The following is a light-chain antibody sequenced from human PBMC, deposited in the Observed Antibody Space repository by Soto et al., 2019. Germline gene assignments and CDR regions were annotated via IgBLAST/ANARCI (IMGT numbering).Light chain of an antibody. J-gene: IGKJ5*01. CDR3: QQYYSTPSIT. Sequence: DIVMTQSPDSLAVSLVESSSINCKSSQIVLYSINSKNYLAWYQQKPGQPPKLLIYWASTRESGVPDRFSGSGSGTDFTLTISSLQAEDVAVYYCQQYYSTPSITFGQGTRLEI. V-gene: IGKV4-1*01. CDR1: QIVLYSINSKNY. CDR2: WAS.